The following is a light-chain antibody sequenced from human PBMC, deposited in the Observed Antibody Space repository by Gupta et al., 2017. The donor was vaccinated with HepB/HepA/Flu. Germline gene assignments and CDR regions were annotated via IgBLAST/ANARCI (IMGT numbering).Light chain of an antibody. J-gene: IGKJ2*01. V-gene: IGKV2-28*01. CDR2: YGS. Sequence: VIQPSPLFLLVTPGAPASISCRTSRSLLHSNGDNYFDWYLQKPGQSPQLLIYYGSNRAAGGPDRSISSGGGRDYSLKISRGEAEDVVVDYCRQPLLQLPDTFGQGTKLDIK. CDR3: RQPLLQLPDT. CDR1: RSLLHSNGDNY.